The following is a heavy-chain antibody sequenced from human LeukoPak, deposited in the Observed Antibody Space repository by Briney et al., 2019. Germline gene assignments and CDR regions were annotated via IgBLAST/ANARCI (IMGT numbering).Heavy chain of an antibody. V-gene: IGHV3-66*02. D-gene: IGHD1-7*01. J-gene: IGHJ4*02. CDR1: GFTVSSNY. CDR3: AREPPSQGITGATVY. Sequence: PGGSLRLSCAASGFTVSSNYMSWVCQAPGKGLEWVSVIYSGGSTYYADSVKGRFTISRDNSKNTLYLQMNSLRAEDTAVYYCAREPPSQGITGATVYWGQGTLVTVSS. CDR2: IYSGGST.